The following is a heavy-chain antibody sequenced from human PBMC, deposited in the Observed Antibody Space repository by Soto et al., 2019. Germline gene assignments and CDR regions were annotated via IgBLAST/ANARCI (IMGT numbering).Heavy chain of an antibody. D-gene: IGHD6-13*01. CDR1: GDSISTYY. CDR2: IYTSGST. Sequence: QVQLQESGPGLVKPSETLSLTCTVSGDSISTYYWNWIRQPAGKELEWIGRIYTSGSTNYRPSLESRVTMSLDTSKNEVSLRVNSVTAADTAVYYCARERTADNWFDPWGQGTLVTVSS. CDR3: ARERTADNWFDP. V-gene: IGHV4-4*07. J-gene: IGHJ5*02.